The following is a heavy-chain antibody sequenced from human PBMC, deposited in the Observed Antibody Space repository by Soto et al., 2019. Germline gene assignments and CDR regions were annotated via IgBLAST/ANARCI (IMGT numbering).Heavy chain of an antibody. D-gene: IGHD2-15*01. J-gene: IGHJ6*03. CDR1: GFTFSSYA. CDR2: ISGSGGST. V-gene: IGHV3-23*01. CDR3: AKGTGYCSGGSCRPEDYYYYYMDV. Sequence: GGSLRLSCAASGFTFSSYAMSWVRQAPGKGLEWVSAISGSGGSTYYADSVKGRFTISRDNSKNTLYLQMNSLRAEDTAVYYCAKGTGYCSGGSCRPEDYYYYYMDVWGKGTTVTVSS.